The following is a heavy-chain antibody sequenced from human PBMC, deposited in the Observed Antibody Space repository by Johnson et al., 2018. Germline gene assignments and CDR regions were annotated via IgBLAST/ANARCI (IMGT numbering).Heavy chain of an antibody. CDR1: GGSISSYY. V-gene: IGHV4-59*12. J-gene: IGHJ6*02. CDR2: IYYSGST. CDR3: ARGAPGGGMDV. Sequence: QVQLQESGPGLVKPSETLSLTCTVSGGSISSYYWSWIRQPPGKGLEWIGYIYYSGSTNYNPPLKRRVTISVETSKNQFSLKMSSVPAAETAVYYCARGAPGGGMDVWGQGTTVTVSS.